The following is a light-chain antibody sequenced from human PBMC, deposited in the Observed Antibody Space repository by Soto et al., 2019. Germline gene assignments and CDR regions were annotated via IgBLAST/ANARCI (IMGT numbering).Light chain of an antibody. J-gene: IGKJ5*01. CDR2: GAA. Sequence: EIVMTQSPATLSVSPGERATLSCMASQSININLAGYHQQPGQAPRLLIYGAATRATGLPARFSGSGSGTEFTLITISLQSEEAAVYYCQQYDNWPITFGQGTRLEIK. V-gene: IGKV3-15*01. CDR1: QSININ. CDR3: QQYDNWPIT.